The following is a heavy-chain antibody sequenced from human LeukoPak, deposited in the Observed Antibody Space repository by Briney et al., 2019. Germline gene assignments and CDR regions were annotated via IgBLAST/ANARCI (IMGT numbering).Heavy chain of an antibody. D-gene: IGHD1-26*01. V-gene: IGHV3-21*01. Sequence: GGSLRLSCAASGFTFSSYSMNWVRQAPGKGLEWVSSISSSSSYIYYADSVKGRFTISRDNAKNSLYLQMNSLRAEDTAVYYCARDHSSASYTYYYYYMDVWGKGTTVTVSS. J-gene: IGHJ6*03. CDR1: GFTFSSYS. CDR3: ARDHSSASYTYYYYYMDV. CDR2: ISSSSSYI.